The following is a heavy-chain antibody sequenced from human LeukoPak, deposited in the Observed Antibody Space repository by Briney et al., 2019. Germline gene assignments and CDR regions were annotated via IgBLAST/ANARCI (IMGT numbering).Heavy chain of an antibody. D-gene: IGHD3-3*01. CDR3: ARDLESAFDY. Sequence: ASVKVSCKASGYTFTRYYMHWVRQAPGQGREGMGWINPNSGGTNYAQKFQGRVTMTRDTSISTAYMELSRLRSDDTAVYYWARDLESAFDYWGQGTLVTVSS. CDR2: INPNSGGT. J-gene: IGHJ4*02. CDR1: GYTFTRYY. V-gene: IGHV1-2*02.